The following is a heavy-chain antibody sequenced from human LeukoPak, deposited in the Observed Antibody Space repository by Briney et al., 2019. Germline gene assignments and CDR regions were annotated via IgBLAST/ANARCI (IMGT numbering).Heavy chain of an antibody. V-gene: IGHV4-59*01. CDR1: SGSISDYY. D-gene: IGHD3-16*01. CDR2: LYNSGSS. CDR3: TRGAGWLIDY. J-gene: IGHJ4*02. Sequence: PSETLSLTCTVSSGSISDYYRGWIRQPPGKGLEWIGYLYNSGSSTYNPSLKSRVTISVDTSKEQFSLKVNSVTAADTAVYYCTRGAGWLIDYWGQGILVTVSS.